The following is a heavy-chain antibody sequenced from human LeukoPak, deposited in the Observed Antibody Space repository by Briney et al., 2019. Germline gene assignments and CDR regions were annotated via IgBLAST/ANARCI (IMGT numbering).Heavy chain of an antibody. V-gene: IGHV4-59*08. CDR1: GGSISSYY. J-gene: IGHJ4*02. D-gene: IGHD2-15*01. CDR2: IYYSGST. Sequence: SETLSLTCTVSGGSISSYYWSWIRQPPGKGLEWIGDIYYSGSTNYNPSLKSRVTISVDTSKNQFSLKLSSVTAADTAVYYCARHGGRGPYYFDYWGQGTLVTVSS. CDR3: ARHGGRGPYYFDY.